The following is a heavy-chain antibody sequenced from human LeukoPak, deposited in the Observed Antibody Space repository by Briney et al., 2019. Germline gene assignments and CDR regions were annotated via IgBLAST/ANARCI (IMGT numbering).Heavy chain of an antibody. J-gene: IGHJ4*02. D-gene: IGHD3-22*01. CDR3: ARDPAIYYESDYYFDN. V-gene: IGHV1-2*02. CDR1: GYTFTGYY. Sequence: ASVKVSCKASGYTFTGYYMHWMRQAPGQGLEWMGWINPSTGGTNYAQKFRGRVTMTRDTSITTAYMELTSLRSDDTAVYYCARDPAIYYESDYYFDNWGQGTLVTVSS. CDR2: INPSTGGT.